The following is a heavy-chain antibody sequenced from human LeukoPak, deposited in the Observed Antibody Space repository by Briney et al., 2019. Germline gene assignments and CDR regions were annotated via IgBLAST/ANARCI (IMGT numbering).Heavy chain of an antibody. V-gene: IGHV1-69*06. D-gene: IGHD2-15*01. CDR1: GGTFSSYA. J-gene: IGHJ5*02. Sequence: GASVKVSCKASGGTFSSYAISWVRQAPGQGLEWMGEIIPIFGTANYAQKFQGRVTITADKSTSTAYMELSSLRSEDTAVYYCARPRYCSGGSCLNWFDPWGQGTLVTVSS. CDR2: IIPIFGTA. CDR3: ARPRYCSGGSCLNWFDP.